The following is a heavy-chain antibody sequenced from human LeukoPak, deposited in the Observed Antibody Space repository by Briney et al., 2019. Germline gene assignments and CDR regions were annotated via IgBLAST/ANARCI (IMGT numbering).Heavy chain of an antibody. D-gene: IGHD1-26*01. Sequence: ASVKVSCKASGYTFRSYDINWVRQAPGQGLEWMGWISAYDGKTNYAQKVQGRVTMTTDTSTSTAYMELRSLRSDDTAVYYCARGGSYLSAFDIWGQGTMVTVSS. CDR2: ISAYDGKT. CDR1: GYTFRSYD. V-gene: IGHV1-18*01. J-gene: IGHJ3*02. CDR3: ARGGSYLSAFDI.